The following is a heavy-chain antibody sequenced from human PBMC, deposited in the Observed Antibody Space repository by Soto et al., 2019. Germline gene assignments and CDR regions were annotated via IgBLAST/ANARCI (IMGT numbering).Heavy chain of an antibody. CDR3: ARLLLWFGEFQNWFDP. CDR2: IYYSGST. J-gene: IGHJ5*02. V-gene: IGHV4-59*12. D-gene: IGHD3-10*01. Sequence: SETLSLTCTVSGGSLSCYFWSWIRQPPGKGLEWIGYIYYSGSTNYSPSFQGQVTISADKSISTAYLQWSSLKASDTAMYYCARLLLWFGEFQNWFDPWGQGTLVTVSS. CDR1: GGSLSCYF.